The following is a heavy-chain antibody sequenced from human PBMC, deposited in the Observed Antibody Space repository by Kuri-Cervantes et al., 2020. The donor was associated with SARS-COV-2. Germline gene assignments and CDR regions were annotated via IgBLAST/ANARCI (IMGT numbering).Heavy chain of an antibody. D-gene: IGHD4-23*01. Sequence: GGSLRLSCAASGFTFSSYATHWVRQAPGKGLEWVAVISYDGSNKYYADSVKGRFTISRDNSKNTLYPQMNSLRAEDTAVYYCASTQISYGGNSGSYWYFDLWGRGTLGTVSS. V-gene: IGHV3-30*14. CDR2: ISYDGSNK. J-gene: IGHJ2*01. CDR1: GFTFSSYA. CDR3: ASTQISYGGNSGSYWYFDL.